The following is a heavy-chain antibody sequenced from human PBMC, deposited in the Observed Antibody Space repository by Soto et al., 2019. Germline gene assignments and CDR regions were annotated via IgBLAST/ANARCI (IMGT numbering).Heavy chain of an antibody. CDR2: IYWDDDK. CDR1: GFSLSTNAVN. J-gene: IGHJ4*02. CDR3: AHSHALGGFDY. Sequence: KESGPTLVKPTQTLTLTCTFSGFSLSTNAVNVGWIRQPPGKALEWLALIYWDDDKRYSPSLKNRLTITKDTSKNQVVLTMTNMDPVDTATYYCAHSHALGGFDYWGQGTLVTVSS. D-gene: IGHD3-16*01. V-gene: IGHV2-5*02.